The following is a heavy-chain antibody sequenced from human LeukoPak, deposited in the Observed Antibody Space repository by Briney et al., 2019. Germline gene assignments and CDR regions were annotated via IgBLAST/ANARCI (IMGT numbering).Heavy chain of an antibody. V-gene: IGHV3-30*02. CDR3: ARDPHMAAAENY. CDR2: IRYDGSNK. J-gene: IGHJ4*02. Sequence: GGSLRLSCAASGFTFSSYGMHWVRQAPGKGLEWVAFIRYDGSNKYYADSVKGRFTISRDNSKNTLYLQMNSLRAEDTAVYYCARDPHMAAAENYWGQGTLVTVSS. CDR1: GFTFSSYG. D-gene: IGHD6-13*01.